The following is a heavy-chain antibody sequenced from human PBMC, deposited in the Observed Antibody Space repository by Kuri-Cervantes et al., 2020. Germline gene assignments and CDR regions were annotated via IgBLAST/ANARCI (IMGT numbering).Heavy chain of an antibody. CDR3: AIMGYSGYDFFY. D-gene: IGHD5-12*01. V-gene: IGHV3-23*01. Sequence: LSLTCAASGFTFSSYAMSWVRQAPGKGLEWVSAISGSSGSTIYYADSVKGRFTISRDNSKNTLYLQMNSLRAEDTAVYYCAIMGYSGYDFFYWGQGTLVTVSS. CDR2: ISGSSGSTI. J-gene: IGHJ4*02. CDR1: GFTFSSYA.